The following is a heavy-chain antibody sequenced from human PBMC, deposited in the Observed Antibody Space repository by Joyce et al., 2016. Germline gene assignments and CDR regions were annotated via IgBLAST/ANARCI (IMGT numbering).Heavy chain of an antibody. V-gene: IGHV3-30*18. CDR1: GFTFSDYA. Sequence: QVQLVESGGGVAQPGGSLRLTCTASGFTFSDYAMHWVRQAPGKVLEWVARISYDGSVTYYADSVKGRFTTSRDNSKNTLFLQMSSLRTEDTAVYYCTKIRHIVVVTAPDYWGQGTLVTVSS. D-gene: IGHD2-21*02. CDR2: ISYDGSVT. J-gene: IGHJ4*02. CDR3: TKIRHIVVVTAPDY.